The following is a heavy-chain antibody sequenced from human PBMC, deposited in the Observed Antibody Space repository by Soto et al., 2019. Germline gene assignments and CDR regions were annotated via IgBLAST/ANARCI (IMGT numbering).Heavy chain of an antibody. CDR1: GGSISSGDYY. Sequence: QVQLQESGPGLVKPSQTLSLTCTVSGGSISSGDYYWSWIRQPPGKGLEWIGYIYYSGSTYYNPSLKSRVTISGDTSKTQFSLKLSSVTAADTAVYYCARRNCISTSCEIFDYWGQGTLVTVSS. CDR3: ARRNCISTSCEIFDY. CDR2: IYYSGST. D-gene: IGHD2-2*01. V-gene: IGHV4-30-4*01. J-gene: IGHJ4*02.